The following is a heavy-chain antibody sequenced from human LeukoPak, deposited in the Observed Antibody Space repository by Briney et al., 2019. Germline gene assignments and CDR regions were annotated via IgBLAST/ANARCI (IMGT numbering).Heavy chain of an antibody. CDR3: ATASGSTDNWFDH. CDR1: GGSFSGYY. CDR2: INHSGST. J-gene: IGHJ5*02. V-gene: IGHV4-34*01. Sequence: SETLSLTCAVYGGSFSGYYWSWIRQPPGKGLEWIGEINHSGSTNYNPSLKSRVTISVDTPKNQFSLKLSSVTAADTAVYYCATASGSTDNWFDHWGQGTLLTVSS. D-gene: IGHD1-26*01.